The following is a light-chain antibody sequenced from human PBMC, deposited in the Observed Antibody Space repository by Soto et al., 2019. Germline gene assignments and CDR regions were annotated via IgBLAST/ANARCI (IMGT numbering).Light chain of an antibody. CDR3: QQSARAPIT. J-gene: IGKJ5*01. CDR2: GTS. V-gene: IGKV1-39*01. CDR1: QRINNY. Sequence: DVQMTQSPSSLSASIGDTVTITCRTSQRINNYVNWYQQKPGQAPKVLIHGTSILQTGAPSRFSGSGSETEFNLTISSLQPEDFSTNSCQQSARAPITFGQGTRLDFK.